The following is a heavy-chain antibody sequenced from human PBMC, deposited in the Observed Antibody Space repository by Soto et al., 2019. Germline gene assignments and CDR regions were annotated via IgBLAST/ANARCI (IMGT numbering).Heavy chain of an antibody. CDR3: AKDYSPYSSSREYFDY. V-gene: IGHV3-30*18. J-gene: IGHJ4*02. D-gene: IGHD6-13*01. CDR1: GFTFSSYG. Sequence: QVQLVESGGGVVQPGRSLRLSCAASGFTFSSYGMHWVRQAPGKGLEWVAVISYDGSNKYYADSVKGRFTISRDKSKNTLYLQMNGLGAEDTAVYYCAKDYSPYSSSREYFDYWGQGTLVTVSS. CDR2: ISYDGSNK.